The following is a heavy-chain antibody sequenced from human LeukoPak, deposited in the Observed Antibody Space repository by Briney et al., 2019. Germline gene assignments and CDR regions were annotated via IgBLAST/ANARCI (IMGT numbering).Heavy chain of an antibody. D-gene: IGHD3-3*01. CDR3: ARDSGVYDFWSGPIPSPVAFDI. Sequence: PSETLSLTCTVSGGSISSGGYYWSWIRQHPGKGLEWIGYIYYSGSTYYNPSLKSRVTISVDTSKNQFSLKLSSVTAADTAVYYCARDSGVYDFWSGPIPSPVAFDIWGQGTMVTVSS. CDR2: IYYSGST. V-gene: IGHV4-31*03. CDR1: GGSISSGGYY. J-gene: IGHJ3*02.